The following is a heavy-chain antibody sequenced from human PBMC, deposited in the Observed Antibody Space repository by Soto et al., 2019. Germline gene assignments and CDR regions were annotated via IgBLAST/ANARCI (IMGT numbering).Heavy chain of an antibody. D-gene: IGHD2-8*01. CDR1: GIPFSDAY. CDR3: NTGRCTNGVCDDY. CDR2: IRTKTDGGTA. Sequence: PGGSLRLSCAVSGIPFSDAYMTWVRQAPGKGLEWLGRIRTKTDGGTADYAAHVKDRFIVSRDDSKETLYLQMNSLRTEDTAVYFCNTGRCTNGVCDDYWGHGTLVTVSS. J-gene: IGHJ4*01. V-gene: IGHV3-15*01.